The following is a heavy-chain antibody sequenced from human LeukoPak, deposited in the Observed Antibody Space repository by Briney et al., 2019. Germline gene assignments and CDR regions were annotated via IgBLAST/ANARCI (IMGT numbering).Heavy chain of an antibody. CDR3: AAFSPEWLVRRGVDY. CDR1: GFTFDDYA. Sequence: PGRSLRLSCAASGFTFDDYAVHWVRQAPGKGLEWVSGISWNSGSIGYADSVKGRFTISRDNSKNTLYLQMNSLRAEDTAVYYCAAFSPEWLVRRGVDYWGQGTLVTVSS. J-gene: IGHJ4*02. CDR2: ISWNSGSI. D-gene: IGHD6-19*01. V-gene: IGHV3-9*01.